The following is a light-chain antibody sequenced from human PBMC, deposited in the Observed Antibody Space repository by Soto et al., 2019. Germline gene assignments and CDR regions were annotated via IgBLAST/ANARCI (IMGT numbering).Light chain of an antibody. V-gene: IGLV2-14*01. CDR3: SSYTSSSTYV. CDR1: SSDVGGYNY. Sequence: QSALTQPASVSGSPGQSITISCTGTSSDVGGYNYVSWYQQHPGKAPKLMIYDVSNRPSGVSNRFSGSKSGNTASLTISGLKAEDEADYYCSSYTSSSTYVFATGTKLTVL. J-gene: IGLJ1*01. CDR2: DVS.